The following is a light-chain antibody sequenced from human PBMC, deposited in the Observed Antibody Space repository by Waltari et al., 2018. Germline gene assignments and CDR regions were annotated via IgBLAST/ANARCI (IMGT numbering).Light chain of an antibody. J-gene: IGKJ2*02. CDR3: QQYNTWPPST. CDR2: RAS. Sequence: EIVMTQSPAALSVSPGERATLSCRASQSISDNLAWYQHKTGQPPRLLISRASTRATGVPARFSGSGSVTEFTLTISSLQSEDSAIYFCQQYNTWPPSTFGQGTKLEIK. V-gene: IGKV3-15*01. CDR1: QSISDN.